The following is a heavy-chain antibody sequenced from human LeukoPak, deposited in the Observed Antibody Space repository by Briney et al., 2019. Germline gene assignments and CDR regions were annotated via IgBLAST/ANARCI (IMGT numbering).Heavy chain of an antibody. Sequence: SETLSLTCTVSGGSISSYYWSWIRQPPGKGLEWIGYIYYSGSTNYNPSLKSRVTISVDTSKNQFSLKLSSVTAADTAVYYCARTGQVNSSGWYWYFDYWGQGTLVTVSS. CDR2: IYYSGST. V-gene: IGHV4-59*08. J-gene: IGHJ4*02. CDR3: ARTGQVNSSGWYWYFDY. D-gene: IGHD6-19*01. CDR1: GGSISSYY.